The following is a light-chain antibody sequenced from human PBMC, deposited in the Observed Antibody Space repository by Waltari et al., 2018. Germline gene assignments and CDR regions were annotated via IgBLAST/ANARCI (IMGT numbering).Light chain of an antibody. V-gene: IGKV3-15*01. CDR1: QSVSSY. CDR3: QQYNNWPPWT. CDR2: GAS. Sequence: EIVMTQSPATLSVSPGERATLSCWASQSVSSYLAWYQQKPGQAPRLLIYGASTRATGIPARFSGSGSGTDFTLTISSLQSEDFGVYYCQQYNNWPPWTFGQGTKVEIK. J-gene: IGKJ1*01.